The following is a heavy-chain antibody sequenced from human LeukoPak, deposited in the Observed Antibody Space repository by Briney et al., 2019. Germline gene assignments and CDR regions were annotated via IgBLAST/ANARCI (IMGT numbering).Heavy chain of an antibody. J-gene: IGHJ4*02. CDR2: IKKTGSET. CDR3: AREDGYCSGGNCYSYFDS. Sequence: GGSLRLSCAASGFTFSHFWMSWVRQAPGKGLEWVAYIKKTGSETYYVDSVKGRFTITRDDTRSSLFLQMYSLRAEDTAVYFCAREDGYCSGGNCYSYFDSWGQGTLVTVSS. D-gene: IGHD2-15*01. V-gene: IGHV3-7*01. CDR1: GFTFSHFW.